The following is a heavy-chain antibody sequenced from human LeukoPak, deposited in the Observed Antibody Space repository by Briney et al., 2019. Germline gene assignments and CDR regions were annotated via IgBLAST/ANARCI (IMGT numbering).Heavy chain of an antibody. D-gene: IGHD1-26*01. CDR2: FGPTGKT. Sequence: PGGSLRLSCAASGFTVGSYCMGWLRQAPGKGPEWVSSFGPTGKTYYADSVKGRFTISRDISKNALYLQMNSLRAEDTAVFYCAREEWESKMGHFDCWGRGTLVTVSS. CDR3: AREEWESKMGHFDC. J-gene: IGHJ4*02. V-gene: IGHV3-23*01. CDR1: GFTVGSYC.